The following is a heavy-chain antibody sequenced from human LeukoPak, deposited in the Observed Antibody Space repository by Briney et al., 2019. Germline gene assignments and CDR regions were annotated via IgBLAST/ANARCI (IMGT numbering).Heavy chain of an antibody. V-gene: IGHV3-23*01. Sequence: GGSLRLSCAASGFTFSSYAMSWVRQAPGKGLEWVSAISGSGGSTYYADSVKGRFTISRDNSKNTLYLQMNSLRAEGTAVYYCAKADSSGYYIFDYWGQGTLVTVSS. J-gene: IGHJ4*02. CDR3: AKADSSGYYIFDY. CDR2: ISGSGGST. CDR1: GFTFSSYA. D-gene: IGHD3-22*01.